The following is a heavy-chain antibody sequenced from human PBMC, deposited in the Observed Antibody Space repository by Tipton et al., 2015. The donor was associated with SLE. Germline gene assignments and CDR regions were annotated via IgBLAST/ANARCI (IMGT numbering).Heavy chain of an antibody. Sequence: RLSCAASGFTFSNAWMSWVRQAPGKGLEWVGRIKSKADGGTTDYAAPVKGRFTISRDDSKNTLYLQMNSLKTEDTAVYYCTTGEDDSSGYYCLDYWGQGTLVTVSS. V-gene: IGHV3-15*01. CDR1: GFTFSNAW. J-gene: IGHJ4*02. D-gene: IGHD3-22*01. CDR2: IKSKADGGTT. CDR3: TTGEDDSSGYYCLDY.